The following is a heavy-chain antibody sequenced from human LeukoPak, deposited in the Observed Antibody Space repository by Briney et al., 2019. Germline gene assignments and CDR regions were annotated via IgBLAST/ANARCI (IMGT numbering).Heavy chain of an antibody. Sequence: ASVNVSCKVSGYTLTELSMHWVRRAPGKGLEWMGGFDPEDGETIYAQKFQGRVTMTEDTSTDTAYMELSSLRSEDTAVYYCARSGSRHPMYYFDYWGQGTLVTVSS. CDR2: FDPEDGET. D-gene: IGHD1-26*01. CDR1: GYTLTELS. J-gene: IGHJ4*02. CDR3: ARSGSRHPMYYFDY. V-gene: IGHV1-24*01.